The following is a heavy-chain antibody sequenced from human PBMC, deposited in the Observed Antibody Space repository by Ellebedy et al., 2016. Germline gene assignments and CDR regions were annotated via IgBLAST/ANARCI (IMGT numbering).Heavy chain of an antibody. CDR1: GGSISSYY. CDR2: IYTSGST. V-gene: IGHV4-4*07. J-gene: IGHJ4*02. Sequence: SETLSLXXTVSGGSISSYYWSWIRQPAGKGLEWIGRIYTSGSTNYNPSLKSRVTMSVDTSKNQFSLKLSSVTAADTAVYYCARASYDSSGHYYFDYWGQGTLVTVSS. D-gene: IGHD3-22*01. CDR3: ARASYDSSGHYYFDY.